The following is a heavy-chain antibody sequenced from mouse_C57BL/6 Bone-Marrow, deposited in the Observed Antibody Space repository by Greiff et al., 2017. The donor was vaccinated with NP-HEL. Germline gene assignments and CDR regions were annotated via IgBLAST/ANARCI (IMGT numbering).Heavy chain of an antibody. CDR1: GYAFSSYW. J-gene: IGHJ4*01. V-gene: IGHV1-80*01. CDR2: IYPGDGDT. CDR3: ARGGSLPLYYAMDY. Sequence: VQLQQSGAELVKPGASVKISCKASGYAFSSYWMNWVKQRPGKGLEWIGQIYPGDGDTNYNGKFKGKATLTADKSSSTAYMQLSSLTSEDSAVYFCARGGSLPLYYAMDYWGQGTSVTVSS.